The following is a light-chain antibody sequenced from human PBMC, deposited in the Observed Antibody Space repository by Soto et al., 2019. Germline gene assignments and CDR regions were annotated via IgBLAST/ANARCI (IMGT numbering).Light chain of an antibody. CDR1: QSVSNN. Sequence: EIVMTQSPATLSVSPGERATLSCRASQSVSNNLAWYQQKPGQAPRLLIYGAYTRATGIPARFSGSGSGTEFTLTISSLQSEDFAVYYCQQYNSWPLTFGGGTKVAIK. CDR3: QQYNSWPLT. V-gene: IGKV3-15*01. J-gene: IGKJ4*01. CDR2: GAY.